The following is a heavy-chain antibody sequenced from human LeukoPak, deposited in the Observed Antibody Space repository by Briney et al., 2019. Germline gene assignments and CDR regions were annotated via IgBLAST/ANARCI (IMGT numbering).Heavy chain of an antibody. D-gene: IGHD3-22*01. CDR1: GFTFSDYY. V-gene: IGHV3-11*01. CDR3: ARESEYYYDSSTYSGDDY. J-gene: IGHJ4*02. Sequence: AGGSLRLSCAASGFTFSDYYMSWIRQAPGKGLEWVSYISSSGSTIYYADSVKGRFTISRDNAKNSLYLQMNSLRAEDTAVYYCARESEYYYDSSTYSGDDYWGQGTLVTVSS. CDR2: ISSSGSTI.